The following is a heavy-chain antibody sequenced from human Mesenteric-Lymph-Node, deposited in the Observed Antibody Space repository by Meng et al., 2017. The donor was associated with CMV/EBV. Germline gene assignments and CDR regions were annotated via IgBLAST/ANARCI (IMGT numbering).Heavy chain of an antibody. Sequence: GESLKISCEASGFSFDSHGMNWVRQAPGKGLEWVLVIYSGGSAYFADSVKGRFTISRDNSKNTLYLQMNSLRAEDTAVYYCARNRGSPYYFDYWGQGTLVTVSS. CDR2: IYSGGSA. D-gene: IGHD1-14*01. CDR3: ARNRGSPYYFDY. V-gene: IGHV3-53*01. CDR1: GFSFDSHG. J-gene: IGHJ4*02.